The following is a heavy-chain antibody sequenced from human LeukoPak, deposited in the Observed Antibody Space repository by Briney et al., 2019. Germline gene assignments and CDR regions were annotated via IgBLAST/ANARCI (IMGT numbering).Heavy chain of an antibody. CDR3: AREGAVLLWFGEFSYYFDY. CDR2: IWYDGSNK. V-gene: IGHV3-33*01. Sequence: GGSLRLPCAASGFTFSSYGMHWVRQAPGKGLEWVAVIWYDGSNKYYADSVKGRFTISRDNSKNTPYLQMNSLRAEDTAVYYCAREGAVLLWFGEFSYYFDYWGQGTLVTVSS. CDR1: GFTFSSYG. J-gene: IGHJ4*02. D-gene: IGHD3-10*01.